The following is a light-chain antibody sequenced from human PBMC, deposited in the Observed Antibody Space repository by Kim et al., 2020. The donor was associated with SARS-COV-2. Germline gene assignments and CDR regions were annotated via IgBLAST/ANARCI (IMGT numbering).Light chain of an antibody. CDR3: PVGV. V-gene: IGLV3-21*01. CDR2: YDS. Sequence: SYELTQPPSVSVAPGKTARITCGGNNIGSKSVHWYQQKPGQAPVLVIYYDSDRPSGIPERFSGSNSGNTATLTISRVEAGDEADYYCPVGVFGGGT. J-gene: IGLJ2*01. CDR1: NIGSKS.